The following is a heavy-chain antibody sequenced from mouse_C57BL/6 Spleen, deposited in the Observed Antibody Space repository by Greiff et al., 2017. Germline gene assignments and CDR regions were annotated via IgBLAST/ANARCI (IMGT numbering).Heavy chain of an antibody. J-gene: IGHJ4*01. V-gene: IGHV1-22*01. Sequence: VQLQQSGPELVKPGASVKMSCKASGYTFTDYNMHWVKQSHGKSLEWIGYINPNNGGTSYNQKFKGKATLTVNKSSSTAYMDLRSLTSEDSAVYYCASGAYYSNYVYAMDYWGQGTSVTVSS. CDR3: ASGAYYSNYVYAMDY. CDR1: GYTFTDYN. CDR2: INPNNGGT. D-gene: IGHD2-5*01.